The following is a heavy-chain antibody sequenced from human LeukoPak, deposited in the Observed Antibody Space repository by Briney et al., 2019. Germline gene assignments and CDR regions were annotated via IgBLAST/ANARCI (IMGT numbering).Heavy chain of an antibody. J-gene: IGHJ4*02. CDR2: IYYSGST. CDR1: GGSISSGDYY. Sequence: PSETLSLTCTVSGGSISSGDYYWSWIRQPPEKGLQWIGYIYYSGSTYYTPSLKSRVTISVDTSKNQFSLKLSSVTAADTAVDYCARGGSSRFPFLDYWGQGTLVTVSS. D-gene: IGHD6-13*01. CDR3: ARGGSSRFPFLDY. V-gene: IGHV4-30-4*08.